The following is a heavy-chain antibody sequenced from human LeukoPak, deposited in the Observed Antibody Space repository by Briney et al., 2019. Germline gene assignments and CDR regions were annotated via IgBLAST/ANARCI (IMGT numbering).Heavy chain of an antibody. CDR1: GGSISSSSYY. D-gene: IGHD5-24*01. V-gene: IGHV4-39*01. CDR2: IYYSGST. CDR3: ATSVDGYAYWYFDL. J-gene: IGHJ2*01. Sequence: SETLSLTCTVSGGSISSSSYYWGWIRQPPGKGLEWIGSIYYSGSTYYNPSLKSRVTISVDTSKNQFSLKLTSVTAADTAVFYCATSVDGYAYWYFDLWGRGTLVTVSS.